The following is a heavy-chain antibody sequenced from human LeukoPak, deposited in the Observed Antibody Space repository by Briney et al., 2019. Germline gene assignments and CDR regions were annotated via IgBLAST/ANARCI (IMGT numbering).Heavy chain of an antibody. CDR2: IYHSGST. V-gene: IGHV4-30-2*01. J-gene: IGHJ6*03. CDR1: GGSISSGGYY. CDR3: ARVAAAGNYYYYYMDV. Sequence: SETLSLTCTVSGGSISSGGYYWSWIRQPPGKGLEWIGYIYHSGSTYYNPSLKSRVTISVDRSKNQFSLKLSSATAADTAVYYCARVAAAGNYYYYYMDVWGKGTTVTVSS. D-gene: IGHD6-13*01.